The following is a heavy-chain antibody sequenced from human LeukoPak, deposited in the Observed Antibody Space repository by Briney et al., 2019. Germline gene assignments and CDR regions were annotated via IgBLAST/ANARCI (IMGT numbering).Heavy chain of an antibody. V-gene: IGHV3-7*01. Sequence: PGGSLRLSCVASGFSISSHWMSWVRQAPGKGLEWVASLKEDVSARNLVDSVKGRFTISTDNAKNSLCLQMNSLRVEDTAVYYCARGPTYGSRSDFLESWGLGTLVTVSS. CDR3: ARGPTYGSRSDFLES. CDR1: GFSISSHW. D-gene: IGHD3-10*01. J-gene: IGHJ4*02. CDR2: LKEDVSAR.